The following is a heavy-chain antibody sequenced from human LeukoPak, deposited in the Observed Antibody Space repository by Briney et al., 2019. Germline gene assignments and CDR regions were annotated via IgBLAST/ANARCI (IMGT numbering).Heavy chain of an antibody. CDR1: GFTFSSYA. J-gene: IGHJ4*02. CDR2: ISYDGSNK. CDR3: ARDIDPTGLVPAAMPGY. V-gene: IGHV3-30*04. D-gene: IGHD2-2*01. Sequence: GRSLRLSCAASGFTFSSYAMHWVRQAPGKGLEWVAVISYDGSNKYYADSVKGRFTISRDNSKNTLYLQMNSLRAEDTAVYCCARDIDPTGLVPAAMPGYWGQGTLVTVSS.